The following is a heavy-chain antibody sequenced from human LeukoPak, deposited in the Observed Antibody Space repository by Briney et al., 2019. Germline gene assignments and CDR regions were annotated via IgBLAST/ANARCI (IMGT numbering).Heavy chain of an antibody. CDR3: ASDRSESAFDI. Sequence: PSETLSLTCTVSGGSISSYYWSWIRQPAGKGLEWIGRIYTSGSTNYSPSLKSRVTMSVDTSKNQFSLKLSSVTAADTAVYYCASDRSESAFDIWGQGTMVTVSS. CDR2: IYTSGST. J-gene: IGHJ3*02. CDR1: GGSISSYY. V-gene: IGHV4-4*07.